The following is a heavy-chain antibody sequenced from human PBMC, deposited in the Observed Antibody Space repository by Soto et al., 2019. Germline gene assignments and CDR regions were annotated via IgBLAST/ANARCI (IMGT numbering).Heavy chain of an antibody. CDR1: GYSFTSYW. V-gene: IGHV5-10-1*01. CDR2: IDLSDSYT. CDR3: ARHYYYYYGMDV. Sequence: GESLKISCKGSGYSFTSYWISWVRQMPGKGLEWMGRIDLSDSYTNYSPSFQGHVTISADKSISTAYLQWSSLKASDTAMYYCARHYYYYYGMDVWGQGTPVTVSS. J-gene: IGHJ6*02.